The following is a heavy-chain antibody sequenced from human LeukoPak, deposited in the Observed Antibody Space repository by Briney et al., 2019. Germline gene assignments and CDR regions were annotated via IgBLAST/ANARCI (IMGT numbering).Heavy chain of an antibody. V-gene: IGHV3-30-3*01. CDR2: ISYDGSNK. CDR1: GFTFSSYA. J-gene: IGHJ4*02. Sequence: GGSLRLSCAASGFTFSSYAMHWVRQAPAKGLEWVAVISYDGSNKYYADSVKGRFTISRDNSKNTLYLQMNSLRAEDTAVYYCARSGVVGALQDYWGQGTLVTVSS. CDR3: ARSGVVGALQDY. D-gene: IGHD1-26*01.